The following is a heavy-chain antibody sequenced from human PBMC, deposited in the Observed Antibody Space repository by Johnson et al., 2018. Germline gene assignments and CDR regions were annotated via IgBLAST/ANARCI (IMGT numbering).Heavy chain of an antibody. CDR1: GFTFRSYA. J-gene: IGHJ3*02. Sequence: VQLVESGGGVVQPGRSLRLSCAASGFTFRSYAMHWVRQAPGKGLEWLAVISFDGSPQGYADPVRGRFSISRDNSKNLLSLQMNSLRPEDTAGSYCAKIHTTGFSLDAVDIWGQGTLVTVSS. CDR2: ISFDGSPQ. CDR3: AKIHTTGFSLDAVDI. V-gene: IGHV3-30*18. D-gene: IGHD1-1*01.